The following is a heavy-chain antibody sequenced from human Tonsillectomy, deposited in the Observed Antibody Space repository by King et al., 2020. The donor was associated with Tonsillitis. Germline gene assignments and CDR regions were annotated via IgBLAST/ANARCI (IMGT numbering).Heavy chain of an antibody. CDR2: IYYSGST. J-gene: IGHJ3*02. CDR1: GGSISSYY. D-gene: IGHD2-15*01. CDR3: ARDPPSYCSGGCCYVFRAFDI. Sequence: VQLQESGPGLVKPSETLSLTCTVSGGSISSYYWSWIRQPPGKGLEGIGYIYYSGSTNYNPSLKSRVTISVDTSKNQFSLKLSSVTAADTAVYYWARDPPSYCSGGCCYVFRAFDIWGQGTMVTVSS. V-gene: IGHV4-59*01.